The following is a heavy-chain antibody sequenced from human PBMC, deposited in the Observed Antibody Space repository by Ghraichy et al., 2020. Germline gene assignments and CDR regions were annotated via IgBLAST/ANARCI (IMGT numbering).Heavy chain of an antibody. CDR3: AKGLNSGHYYYYYYMDV. D-gene: IGHD1-26*01. CDR1: GGSISSYY. Sequence: SETLSLTCTVSGGSISSYYWNWIRQPPGRGLEWIWYIYYNGNTNYNPSLKSRVTISKDTSNNQFSLRLSSVTAADTAVYYCAKGLNSGHYYYYYYMDVWGKGTTVTVSS. J-gene: IGHJ6*03. CDR2: IYYNGNT. V-gene: IGHV4-59*01.